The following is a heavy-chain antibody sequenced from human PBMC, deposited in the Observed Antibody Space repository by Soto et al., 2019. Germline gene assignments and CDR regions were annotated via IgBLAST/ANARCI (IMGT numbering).Heavy chain of an antibody. CDR3: ARSPTFGGFDI. CDR1: GYPFTSYS. V-gene: IGHV1-3*01. CDR2: INAGNGNT. D-gene: IGHD3-16*01. Sequence: GASVKVSFKASGYPFTSYSMHWVRQAPGQRLEWMGWINAGNGNTKYSQKFQGRVTITRDTSASTAYMELSSLRSEDTAVYYCARSPTFGGFDIWGQGTMVTVSS. J-gene: IGHJ3*02.